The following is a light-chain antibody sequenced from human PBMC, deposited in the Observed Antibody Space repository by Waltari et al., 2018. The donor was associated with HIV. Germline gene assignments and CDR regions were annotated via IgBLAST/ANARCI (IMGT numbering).Light chain of an antibody. CDR2: DVT. Sequence: QSALTQPASVSGSPGQSITISCTGTSSDIGGYNHVSWYQQHPGKVPKFILYDVTILPSGVSYRCSGSKSGNTASLTISGLQAEDEADYYCSSYTSSSTYVFGTGTKVTVL. J-gene: IGLJ1*01. CDR1: SSDIGGYNH. CDR3: SSYTSSSTYV. V-gene: IGLV2-14*01.